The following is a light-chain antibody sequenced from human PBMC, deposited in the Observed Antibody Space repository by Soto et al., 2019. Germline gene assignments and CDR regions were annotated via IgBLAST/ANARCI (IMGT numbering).Light chain of an antibody. CDR3: QQYGSSPRT. Sequence: EVVLTQTPDTLSLSPGESATLSCRASQSVRSSYLAWYQQTPGQTPRLLIYAASSRATGIPDRFSGSGSGTDFSLTISRLEAEDFAVYYCQQYGSSPRTFGHGTKV. V-gene: IGKV3-20*01. J-gene: IGKJ1*01. CDR1: QSVRSSY. CDR2: AAS.